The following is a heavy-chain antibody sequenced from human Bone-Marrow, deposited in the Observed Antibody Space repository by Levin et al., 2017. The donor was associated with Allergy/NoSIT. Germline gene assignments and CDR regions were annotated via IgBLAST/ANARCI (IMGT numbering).Heavy chain of an antibody. CDR3: AKDIDSSGPSKNDALDI. CDR2: ITWNSGFL. D-gene: IGHD3-22*01. J-gene: IGHJ3*02. V-gene: IGHV3-9*01. CDR1: GFTFDDYA. Sequence: SLKISCAASGFTFDDYAMHWVRQAPGKGLEWVSGITWNSGFLGHADSVKGRFTISRDSAKNFLYLQMNSLRAEDTALYYCAKDIDSSGPSKNDALDIWGQGTMVIVSS.